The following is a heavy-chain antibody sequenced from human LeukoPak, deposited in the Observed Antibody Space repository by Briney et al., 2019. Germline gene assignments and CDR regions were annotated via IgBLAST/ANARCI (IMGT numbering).Heavy chain of an antibody. V-gene: IGHV1-18*01. CDR2: ISAYNGNT. J-gene: IGHJ4*02. D-gene: IGHD3-22*01. CDR3: ARDYYDSSGYYYFDY. Sequence: ASVEVSCKASGYTFTSYGISWVRRAPGQGLEWMGWISAYNGNTNYAQKLQGRVTMTTDTSTSTAYMELRSLRSNDTAVYYCARDYYDSSGYYYFDYWGQGNLVTVSS. CDR1: GYTFTSYG.